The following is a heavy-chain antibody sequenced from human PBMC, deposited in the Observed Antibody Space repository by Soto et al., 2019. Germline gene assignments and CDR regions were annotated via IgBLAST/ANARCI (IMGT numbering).Heavy chain of an antibody. D-gene: IGHD6-19*01. J-gene: IGHJ6*02. Sequence: QVQLVESGGDLAKPGGSLRLSCVGSGFTFSDYDMGWIRQAPGKGLEGVSYTCSGGSTSYYVDSVKGRFTLSRDQAKNYLYLQMDRLRVEDTAVYYCAIDPQAIAVDQPYYYGMDVWAQGTTFTVSS. V-gene: IGHV3-11*01. CDR2: TCSGGSTS. CDR1: GFTFSDYD. CDR3: AIDPQAIAVDQPYYYGMDV.